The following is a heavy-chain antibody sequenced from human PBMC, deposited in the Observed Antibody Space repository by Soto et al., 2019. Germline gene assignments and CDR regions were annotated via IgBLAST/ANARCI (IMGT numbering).Heavy chain of an antibody. V-gene: IGHV3-48*02. D-gene: IGHD6-6*01. CDR3: AGGYSSSSYYYYGMDV. J-gene: IGHJ6*02. Sequence: GGSLRLSCAASGFTFSSYSMNWVRQAPGKGLEWVSYISSSSSTIYYADSVKGRFTISRDNAKNSLYLQMNSLRDEDTAVYYWAGGYSSSSYYYYGMDVWGQGTTVTVSS. CDR1: GFTFSSYS. CDR2: ISSSSSTI.